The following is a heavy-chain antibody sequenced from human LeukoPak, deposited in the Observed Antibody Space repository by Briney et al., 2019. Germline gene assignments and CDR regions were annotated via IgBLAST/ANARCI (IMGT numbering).Heavy chain of an antibody. Sequence: GGSLRLSCAASGFTFSSYGMHWVRQAPGKGLEWVAFIRYDGSNKYYADSVKGRFTISRDNSKNTLYLQMNSLRAEDTAVYYCAKDRQYGSSPYYFDYWAREPWSPSPQ. CDR2: IRYDGSNK. D-gene: IGHD3-10*01. J-gene: IGHJ4*02. CDR1: GFTFSSYG. CDR3: AKDRQYGSSPYYFDY. V-gene: IGHV3-30*02.